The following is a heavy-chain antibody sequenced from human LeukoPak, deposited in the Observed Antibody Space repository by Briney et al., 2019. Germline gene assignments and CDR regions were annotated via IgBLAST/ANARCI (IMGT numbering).Heavy chain of an antibody. V-gene: IGHV3-48*03. J-gene: IGHJ4*02. D-gene: IGHD2-15*01. CDR3: AREVVAATFDY. CDR2: ISSSGSTI. CDR1: GFTFSSYE. Sequence: PGGSLRLSCAASGFTFSSYEMNWVRQAPGKGLEWVSFISSSGSTIYYADSVKGRFTISRDNAKNSLYLQMNSLRAEDTAVYYCAREVVAATFDYWGQGTLVTVSS.